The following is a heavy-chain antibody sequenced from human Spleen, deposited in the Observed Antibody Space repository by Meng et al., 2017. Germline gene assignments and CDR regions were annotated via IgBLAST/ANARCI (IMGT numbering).Heavy chain of an antibody. CDR3: ARALYGSIDY. CDR2: ITSSTI. D-gene: IGHD2/OR15-2a*01. CDR1: GFTFSSSE. J-gene: IGHJ4*02. Sequence: GGSLRLSCAASGFTFSSSEMTWVRQAPGKGLEWVSYITSSTIYYADSVKGRFTISRDNTRNSLYLQMNSPRADDTAVYYCARALYGSIDYWGQGTLVTVSS. V-gene: IGHV3-48*03.